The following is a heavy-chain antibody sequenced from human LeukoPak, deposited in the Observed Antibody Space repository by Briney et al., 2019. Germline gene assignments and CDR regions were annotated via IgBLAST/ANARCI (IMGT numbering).Heavy chain of an antibody. Sequence: SGPTLVNPTQTLTLTCTFSGFSLHTRGVGVGWIRQPPGRALEWLALIYWDDDRRYSPPLKSRLTITKDTSKNQVVLTMTNMDPVDTATYFCAHRKNYYDSSVFDNWGQGTLVTVSS. CDR2: IYWDDDR. CDR1: GFSLHTRGVG. D-gene: IGHD3-22*01. V-gene: IGHV2-5*02. J-gene: IGHJ4*02. CDR3: AHRKNYYDSSVFDN.